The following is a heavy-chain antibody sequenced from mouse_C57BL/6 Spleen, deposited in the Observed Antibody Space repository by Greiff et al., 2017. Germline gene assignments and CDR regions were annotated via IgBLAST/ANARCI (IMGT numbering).Heavy chain of an antibody. CDR3: ARRDSYSDY. CDR2: IYPGSGNT. Sequence: QVQLQQSGAELVRPGASVKLSCKASGYTFTDYYINWVKQRPGQGLEWIARIYPGSGNTYYNEKFKGKATLTAEKSSSTAYMQLSSLTSEDSAVYFCARRDSYSDYWGQGTSVTVSS. D-gene: IGHD2-10*01. J-gene: IGHJ4*01. V-gene: IGHV1-76*01. CDR1: GYTFTDYY.